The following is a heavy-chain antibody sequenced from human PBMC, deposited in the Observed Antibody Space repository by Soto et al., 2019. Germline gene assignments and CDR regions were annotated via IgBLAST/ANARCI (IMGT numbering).Heavy chain of an antibody. CDR2: ISGSGGST. J-gene: IGHJ3*02. CDR3: AKEEIVVVPAAPGGAFDI. Sequence: GGSLRLSCAASGFTFSSYAMSWVRQAPGKGLEWVSAISGSGGSTYYADSVKGRFTISGDNSKNTLYLQMNSLRAEDTAVYYYAKEEIVVVPAAPGGAFDIWGQGTMVTVSS. D-gene: IGHD2-2*01. V-gene: IGHV3-23*01. CDR1: GFTFSSYA.